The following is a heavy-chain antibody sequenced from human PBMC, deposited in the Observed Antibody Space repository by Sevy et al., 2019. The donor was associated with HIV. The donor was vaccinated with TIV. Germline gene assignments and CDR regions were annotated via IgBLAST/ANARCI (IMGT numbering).Heavy chain of an antibody. CDR3: VRVTFRWGELDQGFDY. CDR2: ISYDGSNK. D-gene: IGHD2-15*01. Sequence: GGSLRLSCAASGFTFSSYAMHWVRQAPGKGLEWVAVISYDGSNKYYADSVKGRFTISRDNSKNTLYLQMNSLRAEDTAVYYCVRVTFRWGELDQGFDYWGQGTLVTVSS. CDR1: GFTFSSYA. V-gene: IGHV3-30-3*01. J-gene: IGHJ4*02.